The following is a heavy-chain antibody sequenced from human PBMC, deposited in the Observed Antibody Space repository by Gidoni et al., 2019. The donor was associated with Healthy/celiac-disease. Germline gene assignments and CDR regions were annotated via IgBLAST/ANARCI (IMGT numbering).Heavy chain of an antibody. D-gene: IGHD2-21*02. J-gene: IGHJ4*02. Sequence: KGLEWVGRIKSKTDGGTTDYAAPVKGRFTISRDDSKNTLYLQMNSLKTEDTAVYYCTIQVVTAITSDYWGQGTLVTVSS. CDR2: IKSKTDGGTT. V-gene: IGHV3-15*07. CDR3: TIQVVTAITSDY.